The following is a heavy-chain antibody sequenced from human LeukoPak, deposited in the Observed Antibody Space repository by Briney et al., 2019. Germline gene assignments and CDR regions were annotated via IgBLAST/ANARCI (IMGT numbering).Heavy chain of an antibody. CDR2: IIPILGIA. CDR1: GGTFSSYA. D-gene: IGHD2-2*01. V-gene: IGHV1-69*04. J-gene: IGHJ6*02. Sequence: GASVKVSCKASGGTFSSYAISWVRQAPGQGLEWMGRIIPILGIANYAQKFQGRVTITADKSTSTAYMELSSLRSEDTAVYYCAREDIVVVPAALYYYGMDVWGQGTTVTVSS. CDR3: AREDIVVVPAALYYYGMDV.